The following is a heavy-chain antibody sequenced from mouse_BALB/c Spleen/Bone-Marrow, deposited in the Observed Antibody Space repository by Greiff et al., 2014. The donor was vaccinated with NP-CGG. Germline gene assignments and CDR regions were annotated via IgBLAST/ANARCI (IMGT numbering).Heavy chain of an antibody. V-gene: IGHV1-18*01. CDR2: INPYNGGT. J-gene: IGHJ3*01. CDR3: ARENYGSSYGFAY. Sequence: EVQLQQSGPELVKPGASMKISCKASGYSFTGYTMKWVKQSHGKNLEWIGLINPYNGGTSYNQKFKGKATLTVDKSSSTAYMALLSLTSEDSAVYYCARENYGSSYGFAYWGQGTLVTVSA. D-gene: IGHD1-1*01. CDR1: GYSFTGYT.